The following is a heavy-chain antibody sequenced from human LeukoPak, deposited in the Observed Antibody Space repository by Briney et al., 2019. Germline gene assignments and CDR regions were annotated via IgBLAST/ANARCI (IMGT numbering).Heavy chain of an antibody. D-gene: IGHD3-3*01. V-gene: IGHV1-2*02. CDR3: ARGLSITIFGVVMFDY. CDR1: GYTFTGYY. J-gene: IGHJ4*02. Sequence: ASVKVSCKASGYTFTGYYMHWVRQAPEQGLEWVGCINPNSGGTNYAQKFQGRVTMTRDTSISTAYMELSRLRSDDTAVYYCARGLSITIFGVVMFDYWGQGTLVTVSS. CDR2: INPNSGGT.